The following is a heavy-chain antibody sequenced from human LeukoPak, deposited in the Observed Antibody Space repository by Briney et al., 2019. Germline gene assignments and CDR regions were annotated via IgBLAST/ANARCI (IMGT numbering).Heavy chain of an antibody. V-gene: IGHV4-34*01. Sequence: TETLSLTCAVYGGSFSGYYWSWIRQPPGKGLEWIGEINHSGSTNYNPSLKSRVTMSVDTSKNQFSLKLSSVTAADTAVYYCARVRYYWNQAGDYYYYYYMDVWGKGTTVTVSS. D-gene: IGHD1-20*01. CDR2: INHSGST. CDR3: ARVRYYWNQAGDYYYYYYMDV. J-gene: IGHJ6*03. CDR1: GGSFSGYY.